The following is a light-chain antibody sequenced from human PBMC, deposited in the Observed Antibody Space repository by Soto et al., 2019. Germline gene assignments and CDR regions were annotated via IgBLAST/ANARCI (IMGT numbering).Light chain of an antibody. CDR3: AAWDDGLNGSV. J-gene: IGLJ1*01. V-gene: IGLV1-44*01. CDR1: ISNIGSNN. CDR2: NDN. Sequence: QSVLTQPPSASGTPGQRVTISCSGSISNIGSNNVNWYQQLPGTAPKLLIYNDNQWPSGVPDRFSGSKSGTSASLAISGLQSEDEGDYYCAAWDDGLNGSVFGTGTKVTV.